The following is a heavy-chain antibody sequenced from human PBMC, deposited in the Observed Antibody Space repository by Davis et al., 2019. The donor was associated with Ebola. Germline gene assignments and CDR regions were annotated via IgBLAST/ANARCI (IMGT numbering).Heavy chain of an antibody. D-gene: IGHD3-9*01. V-gene: IGHV1-18*01. Sequence: ASVKVSCKASGGTFSSYGISWVRQAPGQGLEWMGWISAYNGNTNYAQKLQGRVTMTTDTSTSTAYMELRSLRSDDTAVYYCARDGQRNQYYDVLTGYHYYSMDVWGQGTTVTVSS. CDR2: ISAYNGNT. CDR3: ARDGQRNQYYDVLTGYHYYSMDV. CDR1: GGTFSSYG. J-gene: IGHJ6*02.